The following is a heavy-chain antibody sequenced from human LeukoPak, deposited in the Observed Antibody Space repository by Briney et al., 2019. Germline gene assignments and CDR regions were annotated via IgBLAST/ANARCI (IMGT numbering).Heavy chain of an antibody. CDR3: AKDYGDDHFFGY. J-gene: IGHJ4*02. D-gene: IGHD4/OR15-4a*01. Sequence: GGSLRLSCVVSGFTFSSYAMGWVRQAPGKGLEWVSSITGRGGGTFCADSVKGRFTISRDNSENTLYLQMNNLRADDTAVYYCAKDYGDDHFFGYWGQGALVTVSS. V-gene: IGHV3-23*01. CDR1: GFTFSSYA. CDR2: ITGRGGGT.